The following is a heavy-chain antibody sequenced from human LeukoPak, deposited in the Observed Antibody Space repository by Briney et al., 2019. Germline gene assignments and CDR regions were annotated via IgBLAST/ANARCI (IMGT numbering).Heavy chain of an antibody. CDR3: ARATYYYDSSGYYWGLDY. CDR2: TYYRSKWYN. Sequence: SQTLSLTCAISGDXISSNSAAWNWIRQSPSRGLEWLGRTYYRSKWYNDYAVSVKSRITINPDTSKNQFSLQLNSVTPEDTAVYYCARATYYYDSSGYYWGLDYWGQGTLVTVSS. J-gene: IGHJ4*02. V-gene: IGHV6-1*01. D-gene: IGHD3-22*01. CDR1: GDXISSNSAA.